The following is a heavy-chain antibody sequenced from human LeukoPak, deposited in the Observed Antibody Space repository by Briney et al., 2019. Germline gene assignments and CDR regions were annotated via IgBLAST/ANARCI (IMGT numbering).Heavy chain of an antibody. CDR2: IYTSGST. CDR3: ARSIAAAGSFDY. Sequence: TLSLTCTVSGGSISSGSYYWSWIRQPAGKGLEWIGRIYTSGSTNYNPSLKSRVTMSVDTSKNQFSLKLSSVTAADTAVYYCARSIAAAGSFDYWGQGTLVTVSS. V-gene: IGHV4-61*02. CDR1: GGSISSGSYY. D-gene: IGHD6-13*01. J-gene: IGHJ4*02.